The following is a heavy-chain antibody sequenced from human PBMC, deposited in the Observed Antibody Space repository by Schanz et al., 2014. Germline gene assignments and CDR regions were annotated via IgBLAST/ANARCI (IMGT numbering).Heavy chain of an antibody. D-gene: IGHD2-21*01. J-gene: IGHJ4*02. V-gene: IGHV1-69*04. Sequence: QVQLVQSGAEVKKPGSSVKVSCTASGGTFSSFGINWVRQAPGQGLEWMGRIIPSLGLAKYEQKFQDKVTITVDTSTNTAYMELSGLRSEDTAVYYCARDRLECGAECYSVEVFEVWGQGTLVIVSS. CDR3: ARDRLECGAECYSVEVFEV. CDR1: GGTFSSFG. CDR2: IIPSLGLA.